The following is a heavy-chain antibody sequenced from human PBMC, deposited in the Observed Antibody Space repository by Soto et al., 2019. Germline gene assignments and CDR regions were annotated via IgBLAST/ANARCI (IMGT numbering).Heavy chain of an antibody. V-gene: IGHV4-59*01. CDR1: GVSISSYY. Sequence: PSETLSLTCTVSGVSISSYYWSWIRQPPGKGLEWIGYIYYSGSTNYNPSLKSRVTISVDTSKNQFSLKLSSVTAADTAVYYCARDSSGYHAFDIWGQGTMVTVSS. CDR3: ARDSSGYHAFDI. D-gene: IGHD3-22*01. J-gene: IGHJ3*02. CDR2: IYYSGST.